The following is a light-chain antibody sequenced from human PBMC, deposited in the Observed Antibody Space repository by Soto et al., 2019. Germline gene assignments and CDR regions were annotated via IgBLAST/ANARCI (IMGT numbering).Light chain of an antibody. CDR3: SSHAGINNGV. V-gene: IGLV2-8*01. Sequence: QSALTQPPSASGSPGQSVAISCTGTSSDVGGYNYVSWYQHHPGKAPKLMIYEVTNRPSGVPDRFSGSKSGNTASLTVSGLQTEDEADYYCSSHAGINNGVFGGGTKLTVL. CDR2: EVT. J-gene: IGLJ3*02. CDR1: SSDVGGYNY.